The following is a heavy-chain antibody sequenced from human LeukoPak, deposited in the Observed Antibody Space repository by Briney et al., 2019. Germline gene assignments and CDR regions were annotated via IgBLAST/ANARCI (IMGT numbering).Heavy chain of an antibody. CDR2: IRHSGRA. V-gene: IGHV4-30-4*08. CDR1: GGSITSANYF. D-gene: IGHD6-6*01. CDR3: ARLVAARPTNWFDP. Sequence: SQTLSLTCSVSGGSITSANYFWSWIRQPPGEGLEWIAYIRHSGRAWYNPSLKGRAAISVDTSKNQFSLKLSSVTAADTAVYYCARLVAARPTNWFDPWGQGTLVTVSS. J-gene: IGHJ5*02.